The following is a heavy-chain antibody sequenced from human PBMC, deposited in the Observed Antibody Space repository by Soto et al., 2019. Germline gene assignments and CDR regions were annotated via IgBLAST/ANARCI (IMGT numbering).Heavy chain of an antibody. CDR3: ATLGSCSGGSCYGKFDY. Sequence: PGESLKISCKGSGYSFTSYWIGWVRQMPGKGLEWMGIIYPGDSDTRYSPSFQGQVTISADKSISTAYLQWSSLEASDTAMYYCATLGSCSGGSCYGKFDYWGQGTLVTVSS. D-gene: IGHD2-15*01. CDR1: GYSFTSYW. CDR2: IYPGDSDT. J-gene: IGHJ4*02. V-gene: IGHV5-51*01.